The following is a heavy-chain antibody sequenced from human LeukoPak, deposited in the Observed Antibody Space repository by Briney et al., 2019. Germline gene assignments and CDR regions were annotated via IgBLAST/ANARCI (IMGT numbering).Heavy chain of an antibody. V-gene: IGHV5-51*01. CDR1: GYSFTSYW. CDR3: ARPLPSGMVATGFDY. CDR2: IYPGYSDT. Sequence: GESLKISCKGSGYSFTSYWIGWVRQMPGKGLEWMGIIYPGYSDTRYSPAFQGQVTIAADKSISTAYLQWSSLKASDTAMYYCARPLPSGMVATGFDYWGQGTLVTVSS. J-gene: IGHJ4*02. D-gene: IGHD5-12*01.